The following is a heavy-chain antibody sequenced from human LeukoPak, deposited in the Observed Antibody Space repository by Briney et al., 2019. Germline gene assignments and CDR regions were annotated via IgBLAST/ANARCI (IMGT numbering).Heavy chain of an antibody. J-gene: IGHJ4*02. Sequence: PSETLSLTCTVSGGSISSSSYYRGWIRQPPGKGLEWIGSIYYSGSTYYNPSLKSRVTISVDTSKNQFSLKLSSVTAADTAVYYCARAGYDSSGYSTYYFDYWGQGTLVTVSS. CDR2: IYYSGST. D-gene: IGHD3-22*01. CDR1: GGSISSSSYY. V-gene: IGHV4-39*07. CDR3: ARAGYDSSGYSTYYFDY.